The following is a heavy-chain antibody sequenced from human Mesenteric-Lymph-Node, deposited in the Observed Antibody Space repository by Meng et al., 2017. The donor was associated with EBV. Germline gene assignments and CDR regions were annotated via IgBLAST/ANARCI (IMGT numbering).Heavy chain of an antibody. CDR2: TYYRSKWYN. CDR1: GDSVSSNSAA. CDR3: ASSRPLAGNWNYHY. Sequence: VQLQQSGPGLVKPSXTPSPTCAISGDSVSSNSAAWNWIRQSPSRGLEWLGRTYYRSKWYNDYAVSVKSRITINPDTSKNQFSLQLNSVTPEDTAVYYCASSRPLAGNWNYHYWGQGTLVTVSS. V-gene: IGHV6-1*01. J-gene: IGHJ4*02. D-gene: IGHD1-7*01.